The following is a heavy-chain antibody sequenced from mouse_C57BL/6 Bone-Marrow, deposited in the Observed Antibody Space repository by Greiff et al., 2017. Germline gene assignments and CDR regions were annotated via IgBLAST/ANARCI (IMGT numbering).Heavy chain of an antibody. J-gene: IGHJ1*03. Sequence: QVQLQQSGAELAKPGASVKLSCKASGYTFTSYWMHWVKQRPGQGLEWIGYINPSSGYTKYNQKFKDKATLTAYKSSSTAYMQLSSLTYEDSAVYYCAFYDYDGDWYFDVWGTGTTVTVSS. CDR3: AFYDYDGDWYFDV. V-gene: IGHV1-7*01. CDR1: GYTFTSYW. CDR2: INPSSGYT. D-gene: IGHD2-4*01.